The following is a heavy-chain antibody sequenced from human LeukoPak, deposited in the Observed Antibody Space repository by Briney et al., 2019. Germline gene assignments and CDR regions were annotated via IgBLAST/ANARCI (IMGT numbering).Heavy chain of an antibody. CDR1: GFTFSDYY. D-gene: IGHD4-17*01. J-gene: IGHJ4*02. CDR2: ISSSGSTI. Sequence: GGSLRLSCAASGFTFSDYYMSWIRQAPGKGPEWVSYISSSGSTIYYADSVKGRFTISRDNAKNSLYLQMNSLRAEDTAVYYCARPHDYGDWSFDYWGQGTLVTVSS. V-gene: IGHV3-11*01. CDR3: ARPHDYGDWSFDY.